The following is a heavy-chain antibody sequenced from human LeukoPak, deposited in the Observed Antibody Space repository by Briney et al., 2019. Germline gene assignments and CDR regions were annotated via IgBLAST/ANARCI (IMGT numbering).Heavy chain of an antibody. D-gene: IGHD6-6*01. CDR3: AREYRSSSGRAFDY. Sequence: GGSLRLSCAASGFTFSSYDMHWVRQATGKGLEWVSAIGTAGDTYYPGSVKGRFTISRENARNSLYLQMNSLRAGDTAVYYCAREYRSSSGRAFDYWGQGTLVTVSS. CDR1: GFTFSSYD. J-gene: IGHJ4*02. CDR2: IGTAGDT. V-gene: IGHV3-13*01.